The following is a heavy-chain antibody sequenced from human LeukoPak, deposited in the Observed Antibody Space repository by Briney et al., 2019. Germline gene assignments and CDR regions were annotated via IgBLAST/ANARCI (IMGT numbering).Heavy chain of an antibody. D-gene: IGHD5-24*01. CDR2: INTNTGNP. Sequence: ASVKVSCKASGYTFTSYAMNWVRQAPGQGLEWMGWINTNTGNPTYSQGFTGRFVFSLASSVSTAYLQISSLKAEDTAVYYCARGPRDGYNNYRYFDLWGRGTLVTVSS. CDR1: GYTFTSYA. J-gene: IGHJ2*01. CDR3: ARGPRDGYNNYRYFDL. V-gene: IGHV7-4-1*02.